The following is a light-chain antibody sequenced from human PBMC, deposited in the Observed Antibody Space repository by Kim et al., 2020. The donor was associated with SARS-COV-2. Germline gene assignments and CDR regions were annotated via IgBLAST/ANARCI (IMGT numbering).Light chain of an antibody. CDR3: QVWDSSNDHRVV. CDR1: SMGRKS. Sequence: PGKAARITCGGTSMGRKSVHGYQQKPGQAPVLVISYDSVRPSGIPERFSGSNSGNTATLTISRVEAGDEADYYCQVWDSSNDHRVVFGGGTQLTVL. J-gene: IGLJ2*01. CDR2: YDS. V-gene: IGLV3-21*04.